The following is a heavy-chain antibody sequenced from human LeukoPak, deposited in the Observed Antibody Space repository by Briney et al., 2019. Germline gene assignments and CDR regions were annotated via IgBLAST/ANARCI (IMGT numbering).Heavy chain of an antibody. V-gene: IGHV3-48*04. CDR3: AREGNLWFGEYNPGDY. CDR2: ISSSSSTI. CDR1: GFTFSSYS. D-gene: IGHD3-10*01. Sequence: PGGSLRLSCAASGFTFSSYSMNWVRQAPGKGLEWVSYISSSSSTIYYADSVKGRFTISRDNAKNSLYLQMNSLRAEDTAVYYCAREGNLWFGEYNPGDYWGQGTLVTVSS. J-gene: IGHJ4*02.